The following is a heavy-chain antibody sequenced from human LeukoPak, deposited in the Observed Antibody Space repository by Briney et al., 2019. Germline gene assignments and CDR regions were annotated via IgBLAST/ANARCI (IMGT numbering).Heavy chain of an antibody. CDR2: MFYSGVT. D-gene: IGHD5-24*01. CDR3: ARRTRGGPGAGYNYSYYFDY. V-gene: IGHV4-59*08. CDR1: GRSIDSYH. J-gene: IGHJ4*01. Sequence: PSETLSLTCTVSGRSIDSYHWSWIRQPLGKGLESISYMFYSGVTNYNPSLKSRITTSVDMSRNQFSLKLNSVTAADTAVYYCARRTRGGPGAGYNYSYYFDYWGQGILVTVSS.